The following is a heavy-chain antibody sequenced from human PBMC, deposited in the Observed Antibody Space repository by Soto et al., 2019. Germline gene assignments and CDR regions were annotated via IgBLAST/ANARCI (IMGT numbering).Heavy chain of an antibody. V-gene: IGHV1-2*02. Sequence: ASVKVSCKPSGYTFTGYYIHWVRQAPGQGLEWMGWINPNSGATNYALKFQGRVTMTRDTSISAAYMELNSLTSDDTAVYYCARGRLTDYRIDYWGQGTLVTVSS. CDR1: GYTFTGYY. CDR3: ARGRLTDYRIDY. J-gene: IGHJ4*02. D-gene: IGHD4-4*01. CDR2: INPNSGAT.